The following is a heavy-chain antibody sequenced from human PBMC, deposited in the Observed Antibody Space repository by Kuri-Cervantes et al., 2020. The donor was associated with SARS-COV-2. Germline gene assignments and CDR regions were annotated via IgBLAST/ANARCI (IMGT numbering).Heavy chain of an antibody. CDR3: ARCSSSWSYY. Sequence: GESLKISCAASGFTFSSYSMNWVRQAPGKGLEWVSSISSSSSYIYYADSVKGRFTISRDNAKNSLYLQMNSLRAEDTAVYYCARCSSSWSYYWGQGTLVTVSS. CDR1: GFTFSSYS. CDR2: ISSSSSYI. J-gene: IGHJ4*02. V-gene: IGHV3-21*01. D-gene: IGHD6-13*01.